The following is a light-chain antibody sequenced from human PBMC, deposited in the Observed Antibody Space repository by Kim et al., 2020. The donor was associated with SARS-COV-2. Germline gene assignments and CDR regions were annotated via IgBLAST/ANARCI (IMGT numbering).Light chain of an antibody. CDR1: QSVSSSY. CDR3: QQYGSSLAS. CDR2: GAS. Sequence: EIVLTQSPGTLSLSPGERATLSCRASQSVSSSYLAWYQQKPGQAPRLLIYGASSRATGIPDRFSGSGSGTDFPLTISRLEPEDFAVYYCQQYGSSLASFGGGTKVDIK. J-gene: IGKJ4*01. V-gene: IGKV3-20*01.